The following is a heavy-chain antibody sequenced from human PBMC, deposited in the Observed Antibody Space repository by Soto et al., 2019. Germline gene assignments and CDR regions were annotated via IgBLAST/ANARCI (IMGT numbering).Heavy chain of an antibody. J-gene: IGHJ4*02. D-gene: IGHD2-8*01. CDR3: ARQPQFLYADYFDY. CDR1: GGSISTTTYY. V-gene: IGHV4-39*01. Sequence: QLQLQESGPGLVKPSETLSLTCTVSGGSISTTTYYWGWIRQSPGKGLEWIGTLSYSGTTYYNPSLKSRVTTSVDTSKNQFSLELSSVTAADTAVYYCARQPQFLYADYFDYWGQGTLVTVSS. CDR2: LSYSGTT.